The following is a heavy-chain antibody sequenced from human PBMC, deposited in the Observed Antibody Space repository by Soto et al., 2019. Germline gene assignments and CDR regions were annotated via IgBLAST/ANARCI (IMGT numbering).Heavy chain of an antibody. CDR3: ARAPGIVLIRAYYYYGMDV. CDR1: GFTFSSYA. J-gene: IGHJ6*02. CDR2: ISYDGSNK. V-gene: IGHV3-30-3*01. Sequence: QVQLVESGGGVVQPGRSLRLSCAASGFTFSSYAMHWVRQAPGKGLEWVAVISYDGSNKYYADSVKGRFTISRDNSKNTLYVQMNSLRPEDTAVYYCARAPGIVLIRAYYYYGMDVWGQGTTVTVSS. D-gene: IGHD2-8*01.